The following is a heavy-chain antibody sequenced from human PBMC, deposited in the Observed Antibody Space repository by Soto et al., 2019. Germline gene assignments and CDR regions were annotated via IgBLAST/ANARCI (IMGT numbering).Heavy chain of an antibody. CDR1: GGSISSYY. CDR3: ARGIVVVPASVWWFDP. CDR2: IYYSGST. D-gene: IGHD2-2*01. Sequence: SETLSLTCTVSGGSISSYYWSWIRRPPGKGLEWIGYIYYSGSTNYNPSLKSRVTISVDTSKNQFSLKLSSVTAADTAVYYCARGIVVVPASVWWFDPWGQGTLVTVSS. V-gene: IGHV4-59*01. J-gene: IGHJ5*02.